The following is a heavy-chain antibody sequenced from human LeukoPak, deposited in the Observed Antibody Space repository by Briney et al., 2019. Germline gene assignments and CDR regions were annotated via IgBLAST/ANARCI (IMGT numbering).Heavy chain of an antibody. Sequence: GGSLRLSCAASGFTFSHYGMHWVRLAPGKGLEWVSAIWYDGSKAYSADSVKGRFTISRDNAKGSVYLQMNSLRAEDTAIYHCATYINWVAGDVWGQGTTVIVSS. CDR1: GFTFSHYG. D-gene: IGHD1-1*01. CDR2: IWYDGSKA. CDR3: ATYINWVAGDV. J-gene: IGHJ6*02. V-gene: IGHV3-33*03.